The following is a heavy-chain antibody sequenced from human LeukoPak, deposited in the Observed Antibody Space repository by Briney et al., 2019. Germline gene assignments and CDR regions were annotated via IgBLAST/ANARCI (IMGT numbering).Heavy chain of an antibody. D-gene: IGHD3-16*01. Sequence: PGGSLRLSCAASGFTFSIYWMYWVRQAPGKGLMWVSRCDSDGSCTTYVDSVKGRFTVSRDNAKSTLYLQMSSLRAEDTAVYYCATSSVWGGAFNIWGQGTMVTVSS. V-gene: IGHV3-74*01. CDR3: ATSSVWGGAFNI. CDR1: GFTFSIYW. J-gene: IGHJ3*02. CDR2: CDSDGSCT.